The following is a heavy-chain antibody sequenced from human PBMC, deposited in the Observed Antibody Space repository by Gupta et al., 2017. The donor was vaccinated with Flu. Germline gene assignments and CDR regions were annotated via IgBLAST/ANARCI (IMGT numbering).Heavy chain of an antibody. CDR3: IGFCSSTTCPRNTFDM. D-gene: IGHD2-2*03. V-gene: IGHV4-39*02. J-gene: IGHJ3*02. CDR2: VYHRGTA. CDR1: Y. Sequence: YWGYVRQPPGKGLEGIGRVYHRGTAHYNPSLKSRVTISLDMSTNRFSLRLRSVTAADTAVYFCIGFCSSTTCPRNTFDMWGQGTLVTVSS.